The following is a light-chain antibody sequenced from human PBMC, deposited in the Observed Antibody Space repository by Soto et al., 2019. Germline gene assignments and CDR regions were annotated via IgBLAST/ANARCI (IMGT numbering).Light chain of an antibody. CDR1: QSISRS. V-gene: IGKV1-39*01. CDR2: LAS. Sequence: DIQMTQSPSSLSASIGDRVTISCRASQSISRSLTWFQQKPGKAPRLLISLASNLQSGVPSRFSGSGSGTDFTLTISSLQPXXXXXXXXXXXXNSWTFGQGTKVEIK. CDR3: XXXXNSWT. J-gene: IGKJ1*01.